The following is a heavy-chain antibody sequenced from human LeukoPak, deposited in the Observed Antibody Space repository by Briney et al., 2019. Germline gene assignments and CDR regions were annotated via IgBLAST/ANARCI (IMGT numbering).Heavy chain of an antibody. Sequence: PSETLSLTCTVSGGSISSSSYYWGWVRQPPGKGLEWIGTMYYSGSTCYNPSLKSRVTISVDTSKNQFSLKVSSVTAADTAVYYCARLPSSGWLRYYFDYWGQGTLVTVSS. J-gene: IGHJ4*02. CDR2: MYYSGST. D-gene: IGHD6-19*01. CDR3: ARLPSSGWLRYYFDY. V-gene: IGHV4-39*01. CDR1: GGSISSSSYY.